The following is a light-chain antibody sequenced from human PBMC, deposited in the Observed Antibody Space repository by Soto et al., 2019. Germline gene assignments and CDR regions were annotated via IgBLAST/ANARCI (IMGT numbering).Light chain of an antibody. Sequence: EIVLTQSPATLSLSPGERATLSCRASQSISIYLAWYQQKPGQAPRLLIYDASNRATGIPARFSGSGSGTDFTLTISRLEPEDFAVYYCQQYGSSSITFGQGTLLEIK. CDR2: DAS. CDR3: QQYGSSSIT. V-gene: IGKV3-11*01. CDR1: QSISIY. J-gene: IGKJ5*01.